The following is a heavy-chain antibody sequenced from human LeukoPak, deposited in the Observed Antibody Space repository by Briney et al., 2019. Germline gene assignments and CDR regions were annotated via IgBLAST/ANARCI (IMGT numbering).Heavy chain of an antibody. J-gene: IGHJ4*02. Sequence: SETLSLTCAVSGGSISSSNWWSWVRQPPGKGLEWIGEIYHSGSTNYNPSLKSRVTISVDKSKNQFSLRLSSVTAADTAVYYCARAKRSSGWGIDYWGQGTLVTVSS. CDR2: IYHSGST. D-gene: IGHD6-19*01. V-gene: IGHV4-4*02. CDR3: ARAKRSSGWGIDY. CDR1: GGSISSSNW.